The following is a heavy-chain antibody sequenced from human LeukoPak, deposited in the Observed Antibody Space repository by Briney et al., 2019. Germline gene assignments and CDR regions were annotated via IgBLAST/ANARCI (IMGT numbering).Heavy chain of an antibody. V-gene: IGHV4-34*01. J-gene: IGHJ4*02. D-gene: IGHD2-2*01. CDR3: TRSPPPGATAYGVVDL. Sequence: SETLSLTCAVYGGSFSASYWSWIRQPPNKGLEWIGEINHSGGTNYNPSLKSRITISIDTSKNQFSLKLRSVTAADTALYYCTRSPPPGATAYGVVDLWGQGTLVTVSS. CDR1: GGSFSASY. CDR2: INHSGGT.